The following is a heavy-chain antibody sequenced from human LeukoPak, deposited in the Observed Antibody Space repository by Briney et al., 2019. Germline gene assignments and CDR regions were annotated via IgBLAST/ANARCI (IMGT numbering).Heavy chain of an antibody. CDR3: ARDWSYYYDRSGYARVYAFDI. V-gene: IGHV4-34*01. CDR1: GGSFSGYY. J-gene: IGHJ3*02. D-gene: IGHD3-22*01. CDR2: INHSGST. Sequence: PSETLSLTCAVYGGSFSGYYWSWIRQPPGKGLEWIGEINHSGSTNYNPSLKSRVTISVDTSKSQFSLKLSSVTAADTAVYYCARDWSYYYDRSGYARVYAFDIWGQGTMVTVSS.